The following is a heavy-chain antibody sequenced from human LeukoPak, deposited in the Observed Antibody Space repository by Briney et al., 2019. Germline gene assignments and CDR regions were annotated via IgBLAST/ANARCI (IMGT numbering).Heavy chain of an antibody. Sequence: PSETLSLTCTVSGGSISSYYWSWIRQPPGKGLEWIGNIYLTGSTYYNPSLKSRVTISVDASKSHSSLKLRSVTAADTAVYYCARAQTRSSDTVTGYLFDSWGQGTLVTVSS. CDR1: GGSISSYY. V-gene: IGHV4-59*12. CDR2: IYLTGST. D-gene: IGHD3-9*01. J-gene: IGHJ4*02. CDR3: ARAQTRSSDTVTGYLFDS.